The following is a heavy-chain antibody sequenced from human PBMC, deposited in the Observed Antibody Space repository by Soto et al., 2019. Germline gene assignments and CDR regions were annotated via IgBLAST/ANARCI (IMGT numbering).Heavy chain of an antibody. CDR3: ARGMTPLAAPAWYYFDS. CDR1: GASITGSSY. J-gene: IGHJ4*02. CDR2: FSLSGTT. V-gene: IGHV4-4*07. Sequence: SSEPVSLTCTVSGASITGSSYWSWVREPGGKGQEWIGRFSLSGTTSYNPSLRSRVTMSADVSKNQFSLRLPSVTAADPVLYYCARGMTPLAAPAWYYFDSWRQGTPGTLSS. D-gene: IGHD2-15*01.